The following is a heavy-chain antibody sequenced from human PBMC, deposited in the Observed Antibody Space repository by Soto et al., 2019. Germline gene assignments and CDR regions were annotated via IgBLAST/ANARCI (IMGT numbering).Heavy chain of an antibody. D-gene: IGHD6-13*01. CDR3: AREIAAAGLYYYYGMDV. CDR1: GFTFSSYG. CDR2: IWYDGSNK. V-gene: IGHV3-33*01. J-gene: IGHJ6*02. Sequence: PVGSLRLSCAASGFTFSSYGMHWVRQAPGKGLEWVAVIWYDGSNKYYADSVKGRFTISRDNSKNTLYLQMNSLRAEDTAVYYCAREIAAAGLYYYYGMDVWGQGTTVTVSS.